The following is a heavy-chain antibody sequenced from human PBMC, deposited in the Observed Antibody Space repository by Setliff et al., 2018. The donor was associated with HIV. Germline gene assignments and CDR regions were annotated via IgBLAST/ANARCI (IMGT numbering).Heavy chain of an antibody. J-gene: IGHJ6*03. V-gene: IGHV3-48*01. CDR1: GFTFSTYS. Sequence: QPGGSLRLSCAASGFTFSTYSMNWVRQAPGKGLEWISYINREETTEWYADSVKGRFIISRDNAKNSLYLQMSSLRAEDTAVYFCARTRSGGSSVYYYYYMDVWGQGTAVTVSS. CDR2: INREETTE. D-gene: IGHD2-15*01. CDR3: ARTRSGGSSVYYYYYMDV.